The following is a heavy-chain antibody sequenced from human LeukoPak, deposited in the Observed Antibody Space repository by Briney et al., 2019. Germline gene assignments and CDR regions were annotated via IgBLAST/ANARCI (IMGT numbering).Heavy chain of an antibody. CDR3: AKADSSSSSGYFDY. CDR1: GFTFDEYV. CDR2: ISGDGVFA. J-gene: IGHJ4*02. V-gene: IGHV3-43*02. Sequence: PGGSLRLSCAASGFTFDEYVLHWVRQAPGKGLEWVSLISGDGVFAYYADSVKGRFTVSRDNSRNSLYLHMNSMRTEDTALYYCAKADSSSSSGYFDYWGQGTLVTVSS. D-gene: IGHD6-6*01.